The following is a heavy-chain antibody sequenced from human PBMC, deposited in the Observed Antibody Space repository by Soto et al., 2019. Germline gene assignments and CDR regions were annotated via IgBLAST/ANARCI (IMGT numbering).Heavy chain of an antibody. CDR2: ISWNSGSI. V-gene: IGHV3-9*01. D-gene: IGHD2-21*01. CDR3: AKERNCGGYYYAY. CDR1: GFTFEDYA. J-gene: IGHJ4*02. Sequence: PGGSLRLSCAASGFTFEDYAMHWVRQAPGKGLEWVSGISWNSGSIGYADSVKGRFTISRDNAKNSLYLQMNSLRAEDTALYYCAKERNCGGYYYAYWGQGTLVTVSS.